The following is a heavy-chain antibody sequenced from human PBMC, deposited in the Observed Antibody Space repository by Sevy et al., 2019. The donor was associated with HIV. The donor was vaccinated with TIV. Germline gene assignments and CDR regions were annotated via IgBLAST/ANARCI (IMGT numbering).Heavy chain of an antibody. Sequence: GGSLRLSCVASGFTLRTYAMNWVRQAPGKGLKWVSTIFKSGDVTYYADSVKGRFTIARDNSKNTVYLHMNSLRAEDTALYFCVGARYDSSGSFDAFDIWGQGTMVTVSS. V-gene: IGHV3-23*01. CDR3: VGARYDSSGSFDAFDI. CDR2: IFKSGDVT. D-gene: IGHD3-22*01. J-gene: IGHJ3*02. CDR1: GFTLRTYA.